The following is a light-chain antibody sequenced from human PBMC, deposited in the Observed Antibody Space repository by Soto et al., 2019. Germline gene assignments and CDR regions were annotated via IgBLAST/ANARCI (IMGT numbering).Light chain of an antibody. CDR3: QQSYRTPPIT. CDR1: RALRNRF. J-gene: IGKJ5*01. V-gene: IGKV3-20*01. Sequence: EIVLTQSPGTRSLSPGERATLSCRASRALRNRFSPWSQQQPGQAPRLLIYDTASRATGVPDRYSASGSGTDFTLTISSLQPEDFATYYCQQSYRTPPITFGQGTRLEIK. CDR2: DTA.